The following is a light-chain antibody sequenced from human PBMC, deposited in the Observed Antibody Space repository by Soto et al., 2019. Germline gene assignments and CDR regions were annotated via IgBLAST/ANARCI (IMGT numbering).Light chain of an antibody. J-gene: IGKJ2*01. CDR1: QSVSSSY. CDR2: GAS. CDR3: QHYGNSPPFT. V-gene: IGKV3-20*01. Sequence: EIVLTQSPGTLSLSPGERATLSCRASQSVSSSYLAWYQQKPGQAPRLLIYGASSRATGIPDRFSGSGSGTDFTLTISRLEPEDVAVYFCQHYGNSPPFTFGQGTKVEIK.